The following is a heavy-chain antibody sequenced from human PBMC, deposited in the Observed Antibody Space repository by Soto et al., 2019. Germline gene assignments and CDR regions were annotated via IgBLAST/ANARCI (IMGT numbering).Heavy chain of an antibody. D-gene: IGHD3-16*01. CDR3: TREASSWGCAFDL. V-gene: IGHV3-23*01. CDR1: GFTFSHYA. Sequence: EVQLLESGGGLVQPGGSLRLSCAASGFTFSHYAMSWVRQAPVKGLQWVSTIFGSGAPTHYADYVKGRFGIYRENSNNMLFLEMNSLKDEDTAVYYCTREASSWGCAFDLWGQGTRVAVSS. J-gene: IGHJ3*01. CDR2: IFGSGAPT.